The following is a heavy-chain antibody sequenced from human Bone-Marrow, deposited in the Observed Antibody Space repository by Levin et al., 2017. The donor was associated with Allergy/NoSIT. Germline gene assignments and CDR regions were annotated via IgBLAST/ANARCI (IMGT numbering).Heavy chain of an antibody. D-gene: IGHD3-10*01. CDR3: ARDFGSGSSVADF. V-gene: IGHV3-20*04. Sequence: VASVKVSCGASGSDFEDYGMSWVRQAPGRGLEWVSGINWNGGIISYADSVKGRFTISRDNAKNSLYLQMTSLRVEDTALYYCARDFGSGSSVADFWGQGTLVVVSS. J-gene: IGHJ4*02. CDR1: GSDFEDYG. CDR2: INWNGGII.